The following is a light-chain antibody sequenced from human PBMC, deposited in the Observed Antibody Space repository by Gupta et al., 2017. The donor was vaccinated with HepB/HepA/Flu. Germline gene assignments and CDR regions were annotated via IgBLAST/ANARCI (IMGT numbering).Light chain of an antibody. CDR1: QSVSSTY. J-gene: IGKJ3*01. Sequence: EIVLTQSPGTLSLSPGERAILSCRASQSVSSTYLAWYQQKPGQAPRLLIYGASNRATGIPDRCSGSGVGTDVXLTISRXEPEDFAVYFCQQEGSELSMFTFGXGTKVDIK. CDR3: QQEGSELSMFT. V-gene: IGKV3-20*01. CDR2: GAS.